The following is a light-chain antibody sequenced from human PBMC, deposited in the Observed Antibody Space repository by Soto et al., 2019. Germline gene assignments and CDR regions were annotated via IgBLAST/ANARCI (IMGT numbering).Light chain of an antibody. J-gene: IGKJ5*01. CDR2: GAS. Sequence: DIHTTQSPPSMTASVVHRVTISCRASQDVGKWLAWHQQTPGKAPTLLIHGASSLQSGVPPRYSGSGYGTDFTLTSSSLQPEDFATYYCQQANSFPNTFGQGTRLEIK. V-gene: IGKV1-12*01. CDR3: QQANSFPNT. CDR1: QDVGKW.